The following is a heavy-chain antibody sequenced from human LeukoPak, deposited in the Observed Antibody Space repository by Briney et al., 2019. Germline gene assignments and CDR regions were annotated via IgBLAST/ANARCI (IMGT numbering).Heavy chain of an antibody. CDR3: AREPGQLDY. D-gene: IGHD1-1*01. CDR1: GDSISSGSYY. Sequence: SETLSLTCTVSGDSISSGSYYWSWIRQPAGRGLEWIGRIYTTGSTNYNPSLKGRVTISVDTSKSQFSLKLSSVTAADTDVYYCAREPGQLDYWGQGTLVTVSS. CDR2: IYTTGST. J-gene: IGHJ4*02. V-gene: IGHV4-61*02.